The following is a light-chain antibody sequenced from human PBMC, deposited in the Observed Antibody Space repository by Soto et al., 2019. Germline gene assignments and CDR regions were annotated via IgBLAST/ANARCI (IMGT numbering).Light chain of an antibody. CDR3: QQYGSWPPWT. CDR2: GAS. CDR1: QSVISN. J-gene: IGKJ1*01. V-gene: IGKV3D-15*01. Sequence: EIVMTQSPATLSVSPGERATLFCRASQSVISNLAWYQQKPGQAPRLLIYGASARATGIPARFSGSGSGTEFTLTIRSLEVEDSAVYYWQQYGSWPPWTFGQGTKVEIK.